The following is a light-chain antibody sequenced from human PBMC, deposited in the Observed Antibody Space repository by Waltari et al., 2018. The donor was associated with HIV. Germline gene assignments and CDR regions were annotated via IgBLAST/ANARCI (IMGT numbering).Light chain of an antibody. CDR3: QQYYSTPRT. CDR2: WAS. V-gene: IGKV4-1*01. CDR1: QKILFSSTNKNY. Sequence: DIVMTQSPDSLAVSLGGRATINCKSSQKILFSSTNKNYLSWFQQRPGQPPRLPIYWASTRESGVPERFTGSGSGTNFTLTISRLQADDVAVYFCQQYYSTPRTFGQGTKVELK. J-gene: IGKJ1*01.